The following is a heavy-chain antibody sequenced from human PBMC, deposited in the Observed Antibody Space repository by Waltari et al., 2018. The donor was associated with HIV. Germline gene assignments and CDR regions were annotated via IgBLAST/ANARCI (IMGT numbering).Heavy chain of an antibody. V-gene: IGHV4-31*03. CDR1: GGSISSGGYS. CDR3: ARDGGLLWFGGSYGMDV. CDR2: IYYSGST. J-gene: IGHJ6*02. D-gene: IGHD3-10*01. Sequence: QVQLQESGPGLVKPSQTLSLTCTVSGGSISSGGYSWSWIRQHPGKGLEWIGYIYYSGSTYYNPSLKSRVTISVDTSKNQFSLKLSSVTAADTAVYYCARDGGLLWFGGSYGMDVWGQGTTVTVSS.